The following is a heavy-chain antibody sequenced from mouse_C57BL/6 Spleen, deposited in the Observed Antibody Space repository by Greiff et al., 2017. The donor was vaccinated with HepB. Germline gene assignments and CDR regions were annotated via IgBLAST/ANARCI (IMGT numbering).Heavy chain of an antibody. J-gene: IGHJ2*01. Sequence: QVQLQQPGAELVKPGASVKLSCKASGYTFTSYWMHWVMQRPGQGLEWIGMIHPNSGSTNYNEKFKSKATLTVDKSSSTAYMQLSSLTSEDSAVYYCARSESATVVHYFDYWGQGTTLTVSS. CDR3: ARSESATVVHYFDY. V-gene: IGHV1-64*01. CDR1: GYTFTSYW. D-gene: IGHD1-1*01. CDR2: IHPNSGST.